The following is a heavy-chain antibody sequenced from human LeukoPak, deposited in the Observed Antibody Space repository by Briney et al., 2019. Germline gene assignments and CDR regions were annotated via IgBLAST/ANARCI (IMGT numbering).Heavy chain of an antibody. CDR2: IYYSGST. V-gene: IGHV4-59*01. J-gene: IGHJ6*02. Sequence: PSETLSLTCTVSGGSISSYYWSWIRQPPGKGLEWIGYIYYSGSTNYNPSLKSRVTISVDTSKNQFSLKLSSVPAADTAVYYCARAEGEYGDYNYYYYYGMDVWGQGTTVTVSS. CDR3: ARAEGEYGDYNYYYYYGMDV. CDR1: GGSISSYY. D-gene: IGHD4-17*01.